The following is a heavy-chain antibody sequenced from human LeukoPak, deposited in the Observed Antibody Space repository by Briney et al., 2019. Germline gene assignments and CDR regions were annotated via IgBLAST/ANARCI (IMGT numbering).Heavy chain of an antibody. CDR1: RFTFSSYA. J-gene: IGHJ4*02. Sequence: PGGSLRLSCAASRFTFSSYAMSWVRQAPGKGLEWVSAISGSGGSTYYADSVKGRFTISRDNSKNTLYLQMNSLRAEDTAVYYCARDGGIAAAAFDYWGQGTLVTVSS. V-gene: IGHV3-23*01. CDR2: ISGSGGST. D-gene: IGHD6-13*01. CDR3: ARDGGIAAAAFDY.